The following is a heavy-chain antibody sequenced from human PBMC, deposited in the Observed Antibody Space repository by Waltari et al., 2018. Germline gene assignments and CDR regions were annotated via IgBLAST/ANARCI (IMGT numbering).Heavy chain of an antibody. Sequence: EVQLVESGGGLIQPGGSLRLSCAASGLTVSSNYMSWVRQAPGKGLEWVSVIYSGGSTYYADAVKGRFTISRDNSKNTLYLQMNSLRAEDTAVYYCARDPSSSWSQGGAFDIWGQGTMVTVSS. CDR1: GLTVSSNY. J-gene: IGHJ3*02. D-gene: IGHD6-13*01. CDR2: IYSGGST. V-gene: IGHV3-53*01. CDR3: ARDPSSSWSQGGAFDI.